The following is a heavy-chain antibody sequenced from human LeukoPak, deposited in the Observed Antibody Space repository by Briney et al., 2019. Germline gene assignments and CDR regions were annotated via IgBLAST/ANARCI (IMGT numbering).Heavy chain of an antibody. CDR1: GGSINNSY. J-gene: IGHJ5*02. CDR3: ARLSSLANIAARGRTWFDT. V-gene: IGHV4-59*01. D-gene: IGHD6-6*01. Sequence: SETLSLTRTVSGGSINNSYWTWIRQPPGKGLEWIGHIYYSGSTNYSPSLKSRVTISVDTSKNQFSLKLSSVTAADTAVYYCARLSSLANIAARGRTWFDTWGQGSLVTVSS. CDR2: IYYSGST.